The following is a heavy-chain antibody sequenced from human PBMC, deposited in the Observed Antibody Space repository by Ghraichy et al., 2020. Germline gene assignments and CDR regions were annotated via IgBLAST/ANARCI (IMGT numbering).Heavy chain of an antibody. V-gene: IGHV1-2*02. D-gene: IGHD3-3*01. J-gene: IGHJ6*02. CDR1: GYTFTGYY. Sequence: ASVKVSCKASGYTFTGYYMHWVRQAPGQGLEWMGWINPNSGDTNYAQKFQGRVTMTRDTSISTAYMELSRLRSDDTAVYYCARGRFLGGMDVWGQGTTVTVSS. CDR2: INPNSGDT. CDR3: ARGRFLGGMDV.